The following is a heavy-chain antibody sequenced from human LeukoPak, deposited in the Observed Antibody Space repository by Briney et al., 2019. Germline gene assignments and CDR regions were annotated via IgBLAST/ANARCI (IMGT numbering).Heavy chain of an antibody. Sequence: SETLSLTCAVYGGSFTDYYWSWIRQPPGKGLEWIGEINHSGSTNYNPSLKSRVTISVDTSKNQFSLKLSSVTAADTAVYYCASLTGTTDYYYYYMGVWGKGTTVTVSS. CDR1: GGSFTDYY. J-gene: IGHJ6*03. V-gene: IGHV4-34*01. D-gene: IGHD1-20*01. CDR3: ASLTGTTDYYYYYMGV. CDR2: INHSGST.